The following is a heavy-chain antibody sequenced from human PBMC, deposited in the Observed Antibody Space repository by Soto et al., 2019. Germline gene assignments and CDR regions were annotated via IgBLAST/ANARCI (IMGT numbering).Heavy chain of an antibody. D-gene: IGHD6-6*01. Sequence: GGSLILSCAASGLSVSSSDMSWVRQASGKGLEWVSVIYSGGSTHDADSVKGRFTISRDNSKNTVHLQMNSLRVDDTAVYFCSTSSRNEYHFAMDAWGQGTTVTVSS. CDR3: STSSRNEYHFAMDA. J-gene: IGHJ6*02. CDR1: GLSVSSSD. CDR2: IYSGGST. V-gene: IGHV3-53*01.